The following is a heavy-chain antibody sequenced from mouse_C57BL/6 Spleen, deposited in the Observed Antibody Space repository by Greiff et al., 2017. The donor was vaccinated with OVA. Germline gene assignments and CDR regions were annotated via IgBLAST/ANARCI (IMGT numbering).Heavy chain of an antibody. CDR1: GFTFSDYG. Sequence: EVKLVESGGGLVKPGGSLKLSCAASGFTFSDYGMHWVRQAPEKGLEWVAYISSGSSTIYYADTVKGRFTISRDNAKNTLFLQMTSLSSEDTAMYYCARGGNYLYAMDYWGQGTSVTVSS. J-gene: IGHJ4*01. D-gene: IGHD2-1*01. CDR2: ISSGSSTI. V-gene: IGHV5-17*01. CDR3: ARGGNYLYAMDY.